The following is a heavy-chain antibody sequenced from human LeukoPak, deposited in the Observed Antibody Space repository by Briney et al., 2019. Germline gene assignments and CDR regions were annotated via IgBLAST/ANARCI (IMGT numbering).Heavy chain of an antibody. CDR2: ISDDGGNE. CDR1: GFTFSRYA. Sequence: GRSLRLSCAASGFTFSRYAMHWVRQAPGMGLAWVAVISDDGGNEYYLESVKGRFTISRDNSKNTLSLQMNSLRAEDTALYYCTKDLRYYYADNHSEMGEHDYWGQGTLVTVSS. J-gene: IGHJ4*02. V-gene: IGHV3-30*04. D-gene: IGHD4-23*01. CDR3: TKDLRYYYADNHSEMGEHDY.